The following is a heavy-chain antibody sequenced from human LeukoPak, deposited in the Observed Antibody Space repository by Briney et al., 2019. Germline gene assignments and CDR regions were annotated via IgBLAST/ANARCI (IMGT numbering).Heavy chain of an antibody. CDR1: GFTFTMFG. CDR3: ARDGAITGPHWWFDL. Sequence: GGSLRLSCAASGFTFTMFGMNWVRQAPGKGLEWVSYIDARSGIVYYADSVQGRFTISRDDAKDSVFLQMNNLRDEDTAMYYCARDGAITGPHWWFDLWGRGTLVTVSS. CDR2: IDARSGIV. D-gene: IGHD1-20*01. V-gene: IGHV3-48*02. J-gene: IGHJ2*01.